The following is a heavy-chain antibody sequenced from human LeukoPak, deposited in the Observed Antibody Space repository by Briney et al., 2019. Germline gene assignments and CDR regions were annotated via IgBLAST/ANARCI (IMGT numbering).Heavy chain of an antibody. CDR1: GFTFDDYA. CDR3: AKDNYAS. D-gene: IGHD4-17*01. J-gene: IGHJ5*02. V-gene: IGHV3-9*01. CDR2: ISWNSGSI. Sequence: GRSLRRSCAASGFTFDDYAMHWVRQAPGKGLEWVSGISWNSGSIGYADSVKGRFTISRDNAKNSLYLQMNSLRAEDTALYYCAKDNYASWGQGTLVTVSS.